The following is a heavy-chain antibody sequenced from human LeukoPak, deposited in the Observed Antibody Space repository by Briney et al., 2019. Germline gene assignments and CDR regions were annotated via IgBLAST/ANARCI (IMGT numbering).Heavy chain of an antibody. J-gene: IGHJ4*02. CDR2: ISSSSSTI. Sequence: GGSLRLSCVASGFTFSSYSMNWVRQAPGKGLEWVSYISSSSSTIYYADSVKGRFTISRDNAKNSLYLQMNSLRAEDTAVYFCARDSLGGDYWGQGTLVTVSS. CDR1: GFTFSSYS. D-gene: IGHD3-16*01. V-gene: IGHV3-48*04. CDR3: ARDSLGGDY.